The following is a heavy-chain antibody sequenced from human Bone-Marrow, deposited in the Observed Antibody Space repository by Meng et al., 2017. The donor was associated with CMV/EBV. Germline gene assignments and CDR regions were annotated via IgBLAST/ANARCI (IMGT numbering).Heavy chain of an antibody. CDR3: ARAAKSIAARPSYYYGMDV. Sequence: ASVKVSCKVSGYTLTELSMHWVRQAPGKGLEWMGGFDPEDGETIYAQKFQGRVTMTEDTSTDTAYMELSSLRSEDTAVYYCARAAKSIAARPSYYYGMDVWGQGTTVTVSS. V-gene: IGHV1-24*01. CDR2: FDPEDGET. CDR1: GYTLTELS. J-gene: IGHJ6*02. D-gene: IGHD6-6*01.